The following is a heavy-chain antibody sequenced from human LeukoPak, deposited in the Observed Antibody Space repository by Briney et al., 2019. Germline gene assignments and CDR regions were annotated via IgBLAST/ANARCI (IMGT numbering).Heavy chain of an antibody. V-gene: IGHV4-59*12. CDR2: IYYNGNT. CDR1: GGSISSYY. Sequence: SETLSLTCTVSGGSISSYYWSWIRQPPGKGLECIGYIYYNGNTNYNPSLKSRATISVDTSKNQFSLQLSSVTAADTAVYYCARDGGYGSGSHQFDYWGQGALVTVSS. J-gene: IGHJ4*02. D-gene: IGHD3-10*01. CDR3: ARDGGYGSGSHQFDY.